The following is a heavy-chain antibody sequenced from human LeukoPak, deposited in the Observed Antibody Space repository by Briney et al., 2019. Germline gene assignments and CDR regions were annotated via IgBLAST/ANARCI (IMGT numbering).Heavy chain of an antibody. J-gene: IGHJ6*02. V-gene: IGHV3-30*18. CDR3: AKDFGALVRGGDYGMDV. D-gene: IGHD3-10*01. CDR1: GFTLSSYG. Sequence: PGGSLRLSCAGSGFTLSSYGMHWVRQAPGKGLEWVAVTSVDAKNKFYADSVKGRFTISRDNSKNTLYLQMNSLRSEDTAVYFCAKDFGALVRGGDYGMDVWGQGTTVTVSS. CDR2: TSVDAKNK.